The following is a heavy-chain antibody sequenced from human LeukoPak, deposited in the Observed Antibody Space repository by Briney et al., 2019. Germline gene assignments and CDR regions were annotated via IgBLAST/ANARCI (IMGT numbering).Heavy chain of an antibody. Sequence: ASVKVSCKASGYTFSGYYMHWVRQAPGQGLEWMGWINPNSGGTNYAQKFQGRVTMTRDTSISTAYMELSRLRSDDTAVYYCARDRGMSAGGTLVRHGMGVWGQGTTVTVSS. V-gene: IGHV1-2*02. CDR2: INPNSGGT. J-gene: IGHJ6*02. CDR1: GYTFSGYY. CDR3: ARDRGMSAGGTLVRHGMGV. D-gene: IGHD6-13*01.